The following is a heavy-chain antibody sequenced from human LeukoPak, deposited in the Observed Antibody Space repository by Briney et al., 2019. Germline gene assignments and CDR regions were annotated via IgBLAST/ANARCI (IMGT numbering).Heavy chain of an antibody. V-gene: IGHV5-51*01. Sequence: GESLKISCKGSGYSFTSYWIGWVRQMPGKGLEWMGIIYPGDSDTRYSPSFQGQVTISADKSISTAYLQWSSLKASDTAMYYCARPRGGRFGELLRDDAFDIWGQGTMVTVSS. D-gene: IGHD3-10*01. CDR3: ARPRGGRFGELLRDDAFDI. J-gene: IGHJ3*02. CDR1: GYSFTSYW. CDR2: IYPGDSDT.